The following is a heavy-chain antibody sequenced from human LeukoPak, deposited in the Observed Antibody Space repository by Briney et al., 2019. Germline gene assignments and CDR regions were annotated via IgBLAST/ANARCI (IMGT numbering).Heavy chain of an antibody. CDR3: ATDGYVDNWFDP. Sequence: ASVKVSCKVSGYTLTELSMHWVRQAPGKGLEWMGGFDPEDGETIYAQKFQGRVTMTEDTSTDTAYMELSSLRSEDTAVYYCATDGYVDNWFDPWGQGTLVTVSS. J-gene: IGHJ5*02. CDR2: FDPEDGET. D-gene: IGHD6-13*01. V-gene: IGHV1-24*01. CDR1: GYTLTELS.